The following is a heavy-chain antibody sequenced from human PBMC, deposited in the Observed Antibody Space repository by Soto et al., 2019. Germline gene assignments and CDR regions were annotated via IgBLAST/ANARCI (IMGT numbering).Heavy chain of an antibody. CDR3: ARARGEWLVFYYYYGMDV. J-gene: IGHJ6*02. CDR1: GGSFSGYY. D-gene: IGHD6-19*01. CDR2: INHSGST. Sequence: SETLSLTCAVYGGSFSGYYWSWIRQPPGKGLEWIGEINHSGSTNYNPSLKSRVTISVDTSKNRFSLKLSSVTAADTAVYYCARARGEWLVFYYYYGMDVWGQGTTVTVSS. V-gene: IGHV4-34*01.